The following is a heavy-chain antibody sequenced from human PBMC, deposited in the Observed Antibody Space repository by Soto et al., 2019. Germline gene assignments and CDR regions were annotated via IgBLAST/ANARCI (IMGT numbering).Heavy chain of an antibody. V-gene: IGHV4-59*01. CDR3: ARGRISAAANWFDP. Sequence: PSETLSLTYTVSRGSISTYYWSWIRRTPGKGLEWIGCVDNSGNTDYNPSLKSRVTISVDTSKNQFSLKMNSMTAADTAVYYCARGRISAAANWFDPWGQGTLVTVSS. J-gene: IGHJ5*02. D-gene: IGHD6-25*01. CDR1: RGSISTYY. CDR2: VDNSGNT.